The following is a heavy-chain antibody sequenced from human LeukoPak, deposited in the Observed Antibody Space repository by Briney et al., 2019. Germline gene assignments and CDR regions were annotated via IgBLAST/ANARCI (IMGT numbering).Heavy chain of an antibody. D-gene: IGHD6-13*01. J-gene: IGHJ4*02. V-gene: IGHV4-59*01. CDR1: GGSISSYY. Sequence: PSETLSLTCTVSGGSISSYYWSWIRQPPGKGLEWIGYIYYSGSTNYNPSLKSRVTISVDTSKNQFSLKLSSVTAADTAVYYCAREQQLVSYFDYWGQGTLVTVSS. CDR3: AREQQLVSYFDY. CDR2: IYYSGST.